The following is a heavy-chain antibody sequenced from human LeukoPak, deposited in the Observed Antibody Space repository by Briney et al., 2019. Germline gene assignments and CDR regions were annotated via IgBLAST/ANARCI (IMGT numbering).Heavy chain of an antibody. Sequence: GGSLRLSYAASGFTFSSYAMSWVRQAPGKGLEWVAAISGSGGSTYYADSVKGRFTISRDNSKNTLYLQMNSLRAEDTAVYYCAKASYSGSYRGGVSGYWGQGTLVTVSS. D-gene: IGHD1-26*01. CDR3: AKASYSGSYRGGVSGY. CDR1: GFTFSSYA. J-gene: IGHJ4*02. CDR2: ISGSGGST. V-gene: IGHV3-23*01.